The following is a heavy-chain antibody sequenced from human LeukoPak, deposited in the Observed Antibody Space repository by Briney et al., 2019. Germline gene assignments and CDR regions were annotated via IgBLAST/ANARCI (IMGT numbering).Heavy chain of an antibody. D-gene: IGHD1-26*01. CDR1: GXTVSSNF. Sequence: PGGSLRLSCAASGXTVSSNFMSWVRQAPGKGLEWVSVIYSGGDTYYGDSVKGRFTISRDSSKNTLYLQMNSLRAEDTAVYYCARDIGGIFDSWGQGTLVTVSS. V-gene: IGHV3-53*01. CDR3: ARDIGGIFDS. CDR2: IYSGGDT. J-gene: IGHJ4*02.